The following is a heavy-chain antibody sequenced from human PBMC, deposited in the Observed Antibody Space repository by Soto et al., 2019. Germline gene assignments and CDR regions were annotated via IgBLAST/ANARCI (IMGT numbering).Heavy chain of an antibody. V-gene: IGHV3-23*01. CDR3: AKSNGVVIIRYYDYGMDG. Sequence: GGSLKLSCAASVFTFSSYAMSWVRQAPGKGLEWVSAISGRGGGTYYADSVKGRFTIYRDNSKNTMYLQMNSLRAEDTGVYYCAKSNGVVIIRYYDYGMDGWGQ. CDR2: ISGRGGGT. D-gene: IGHD3-3*01. J-gene: IGHJ6*02. CDR1: VFTFSSYA.